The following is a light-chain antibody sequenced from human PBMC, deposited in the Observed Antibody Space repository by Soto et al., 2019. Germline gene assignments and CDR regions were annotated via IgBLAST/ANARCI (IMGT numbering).Light chain of an antibody. CDR1: SSDIGAYVY. V-gene: IGLV2-14*01. J-gene: IGLJ1*01. Sequence: QSVLTQPASVSGSPGQSITISCTGSSSDIGAYVYVSWYQQRPVKAPKLMIFDVTNRPSGVSDRFSGSKSGNTASLTISGLQTEDEADYYCSSYTSSSTPYVFGTGTKVTVL. CDR2: DVT. CDR3: SSYTSSSTPYV.